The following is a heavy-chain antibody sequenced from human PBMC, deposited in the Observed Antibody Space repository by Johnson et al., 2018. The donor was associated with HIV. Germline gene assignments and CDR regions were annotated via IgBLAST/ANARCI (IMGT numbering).Heavy chain of an antibody. CDR1: GFTFSSHG. CDR3: AKAVGGYAFDI. J-gene: IGHJ3*02. V-gene: IGHV3-33*06. Sequence: QVQLVESGGGVVQPGRSLRLSCAASGFTFSSHGMHWVRQAPGKGLEWVAVIWYDGSTKYYGDSVQGRFTISRDNSKNTLYLQMNSLRVEDTAVYYCAKAVGGYAFDIWGQGTMVTVSS. D-gene: IGHD1-26*01. CDR2: IWYDGSTK.